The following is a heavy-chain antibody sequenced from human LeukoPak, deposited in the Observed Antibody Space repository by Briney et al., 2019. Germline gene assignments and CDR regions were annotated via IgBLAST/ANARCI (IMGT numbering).Heavy chain of an antibody. CDR1: GFTFDDYG. J-gene: IGHJ3*02. V-gene: IGHV3-21*04. Sequence: PGGSLRLSCAASGFTFDDYGMSWVRQAPGKGLEWVSSISSSSSYIYYADSVKGRFTISRGNAKNSLYLQMNSLRAEDTAVYYCARDIWAYCGGDCQHDAFDIWGQGTMVTVSS. CDR2: ISSSSSYI. D-gene: IGHD2-21*02. CDR3: ARDIWAYCGGDCQHDAFDI.